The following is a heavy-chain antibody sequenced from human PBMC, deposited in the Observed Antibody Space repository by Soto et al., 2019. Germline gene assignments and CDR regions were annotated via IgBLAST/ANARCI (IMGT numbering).Heavy chain of an antibody. V-gene: IGHV1-3*01. Sequence: GASVKVSCKASGYTFTSYAMHWVRQAPGQRLEWMGWINAGNGNTKYSQKFQGRVTMTTDTSTSTAYMELRSLRSDDTAVYYCARGPYVTTPRDYYYYYMDVWGKGTTVTVSS. CDR2: INAGNGNT. CDR3: ARGPYVTTPRDYYYYYMDV. D-gene: IGHD4-4*01. J-gene: IGHJ6*03. CDR1: GYTFTSYA.